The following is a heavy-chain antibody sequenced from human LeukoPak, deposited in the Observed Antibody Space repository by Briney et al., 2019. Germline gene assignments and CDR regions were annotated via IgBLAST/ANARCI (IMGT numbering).Heavy chain of an antibody. CDR1: GGSISSYY. V-gene: IGHV4-4*07. J-gene: IGHJ6*02. D-gene: IGHD3-22*01. Sequence: SETLSLTCTVSGGSISSYYWSWIRQPAGKGLEWIGRIYTSGSTNYNPSLKSRVTMSVDTSKNQFSLKLSSVTAADTAVYYCARHDSSGYYGYYYYGMDVWGQGTTVTVSS. CDR3: ARHDSSGYYGYYYYGMDV. CDR2: IYTSGST.